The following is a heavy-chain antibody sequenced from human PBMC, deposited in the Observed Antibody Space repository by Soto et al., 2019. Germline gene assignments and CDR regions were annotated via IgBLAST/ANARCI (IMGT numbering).Heavy chain of an antibody. J-gene: IGHJ5*02. Sequence: GGSLRLSCKGSGYSFTSYWIGWVRQMPGKGLEWMGIIYPGDSDTRYSPSFQGQVTISADKSISTAYLQWSSLKASDTAMYYCARVPAAMHESWFDPWGQGTLVTVSS. CDR3: ARVPAAMHESWFDP. CDR1: GYSFTSYW. V-gene: IGHV5-51*01. CDR2: IYPGDSDT. D-gene: IGHD2-2*01.